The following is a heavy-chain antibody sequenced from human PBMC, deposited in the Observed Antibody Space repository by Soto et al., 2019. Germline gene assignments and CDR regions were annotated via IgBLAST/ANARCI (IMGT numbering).Heavy chain of an antibody. CDR2: ISGGGGSTI. CDR1: GVTFSDYY. Sequence: PGGSLRLSCAGSGVTFSDYYMTWIRQAPGKGLEWLSYISGGGGSTISYADSVKGRFTISRDNAKKSLYLQLNSLRAEDTAIYFCARQRGYYDSSGLDYWGQGTLVTVSS. CDR3: ARQRGYYDSSGLDY. D-gene: IGHD3-22*01. J-gene: IGHJ4*02. V-gene: IGHV3-11*01.